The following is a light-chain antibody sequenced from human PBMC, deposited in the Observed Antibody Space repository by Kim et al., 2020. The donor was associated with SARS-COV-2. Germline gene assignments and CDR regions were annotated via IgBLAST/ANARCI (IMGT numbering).Light chain of an antibody. CDR1: SSNIGSNA. CDR3: AAWDDSLNGYV. Sequence: GQRVTISCSGGSSNIGSNAVSWYQQLPGTAHKLLIYRNDQRPSGVPDRFSGSKSGTSASLAISGLQSEDEADYYCAAWDDSLNGYVFGTGTKVTVL. CDR2: RND. V-gene: IGLV1-44*01. J-gene: IGLJ1*01.